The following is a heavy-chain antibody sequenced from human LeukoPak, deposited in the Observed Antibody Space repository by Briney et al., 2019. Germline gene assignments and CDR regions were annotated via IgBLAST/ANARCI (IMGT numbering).Heavy chain of an antibody. V-gene: IGHV3-21*01. CDR3: ARDVQVATIYPLDY. D-gene: IGHD5-12*01. CDR2: ISGSGDST. Sequence: GGSLRLSCVASGFTLRSYVMNWVRQTPGKGLEWVSSISGSGDSTFYADSVKGRFTISRDNARNSLFLQMNSLRAEDTAVYYCARDVQVATIYPLDYWGQGTLVTVSS. CDR1: GFTLRSYV. J-gene: IGHJ4*02.